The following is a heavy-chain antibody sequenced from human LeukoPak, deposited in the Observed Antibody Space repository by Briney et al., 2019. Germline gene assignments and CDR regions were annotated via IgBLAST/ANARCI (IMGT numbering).Heavy chain of an antibody. J-gene: IGHJ4*02. D-gene: IGHD4-23*01. Sequence: GGSLRLSCAASGFTFSSYAMSWVRQAPGKGLEWVSAISGSGGSTYYADSMKGRFTISRDNSKNTLYLQMNSLRAEDTAVYYCAKGSGSTVVMGDWGQGTLVTVSS. CDR1: GFTFSSYA. CDR3: AKGSGSTVVMGD. CDR2: ISGSGGST. V-gene: IGHV3-23*01.